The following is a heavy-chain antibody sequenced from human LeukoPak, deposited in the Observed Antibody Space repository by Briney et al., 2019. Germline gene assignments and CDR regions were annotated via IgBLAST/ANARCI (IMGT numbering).Heavy chain of an antibody. CDR1: GFTFSSYS. CDR3: AKAELGVDTFFDY. J-gene: IGHJ4*02. CDR2: ISSSSYI. D-gene: IGHD3-3*01. V-gene: IGHV3-21*04. Sequence: PGGSLRLSCAASGFTFSSYSMNWVRQAPGKGLKWVSSISSSSYIYYADSVKGRFTISRDNSKRTLFLQMNSLRAEDTAFYYCAKAELGVDTFFDYWGQGTLVTVSS.